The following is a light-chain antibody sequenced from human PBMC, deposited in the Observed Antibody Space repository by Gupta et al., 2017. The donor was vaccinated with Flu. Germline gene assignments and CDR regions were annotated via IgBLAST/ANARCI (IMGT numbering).Light chain of an antibody. J-gene: IGKJ1*01. CDR3: QQYDDTWA. CDR2: KAS. V-gene: IGKV1-5*03. Sequence: ITCRSSQSISTWLAWYQQKPGQAPKLLIYKASTLQSGVPSRFSASGSGTEFTLTISALQPDDFATYYCQQYDDTWAFVQGNKVKIK. CDR1: QSISTW.